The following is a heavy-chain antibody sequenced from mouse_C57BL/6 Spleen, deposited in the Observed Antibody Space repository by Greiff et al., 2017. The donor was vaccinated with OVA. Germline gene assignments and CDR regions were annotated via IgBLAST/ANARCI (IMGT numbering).Heavy chain of an antibody. D-gene: IGHD1-1*01. Sequence: EVKVIESGGGLVQPGGSMKLSCVASGFTFSNYGMNWVRQSPEKGLEWVAQIRLKSDNYATHYAESVKGRFTISRDDSKSSVYLQMNNLRAEDTGIYYCTVNYGSPFAYWGQGTLVTVSA. CDR3: TVNYGSPFAY. J-gene: IGHJ3*01. CDR2: IRLKSDNYAT. V-gene: IGHV6-3*01. CDR1: GFTFSNYG.